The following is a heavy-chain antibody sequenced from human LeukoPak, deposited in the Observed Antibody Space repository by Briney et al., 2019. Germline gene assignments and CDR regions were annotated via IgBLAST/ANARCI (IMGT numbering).Heavy chain of an antibody. Sequence: GGSLRLSCAASGFTFSSYAMSWVRQAPGKGLEWVSAISGSGGSTYYADSVKGRFTISRDNSKNTLYLQMNSLRAEDTAVYYCAREYYDFWSGYYTGFPYYYGMDVWGQGTTVTVSS. CDR1: GFTFSSYA. CDR3: AREYYDFWSGYYTGFPYYYGMDV. J-gene: IGHJ6*02. CDR2: ISGSGGST. D-gene: IGHD3-3*01. V-gene: IGHV3-23*01.